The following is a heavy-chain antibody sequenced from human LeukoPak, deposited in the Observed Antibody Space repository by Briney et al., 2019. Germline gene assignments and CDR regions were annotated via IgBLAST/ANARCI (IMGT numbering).Heavy chain of an antibody. D-gene: IGHD3-22*01. CDR2: IKEDGSEK. V-gene: IGHV3-7*01. J-gene: IGHJ5*02. CDR1: GFTFSSSW. Sequence: GRSLRLSCAASGFTFSSSWMSWVRQAPGKGLEWVANIKEDGSEKCYVEPVKGRFSISRDNAKNSLYLQMNSLRVEDTAVYYCTRGRLTMTWGQGTLVTVSS. CDR3: TRGRLTMT.